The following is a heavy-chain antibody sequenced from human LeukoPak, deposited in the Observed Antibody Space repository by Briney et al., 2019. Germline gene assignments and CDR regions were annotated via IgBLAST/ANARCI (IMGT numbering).Heavy chain of an antibody. Sequence: PGGSLRLSCAASGFTFSNAWMSWVRQAPGKGLEWVGRIKSKTDGGTTDYAAPVKGRFTISRDDSKNTLYLQMNSLKTEDTAVYYCAKVRGWLQLDYFDYWGQGTLVTVSS. CDR3: AKVRGWLQLDYFDY. V-gene: IGHV3-15*01. D-gene: IGHD5-24*01. CDR2: IKSKTDGGTT. J-gene: IGHJ4*02. CDR1: GFTFSNAW.